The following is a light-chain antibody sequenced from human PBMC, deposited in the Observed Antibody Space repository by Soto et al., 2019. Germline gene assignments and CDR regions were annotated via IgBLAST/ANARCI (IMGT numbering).Light chain of an antibody. V-gene: IGKV1-39*01. CDR3: QQSYSTWT. CDR1: QSITSY. Sequence: IQMTQSPSSLSASVGDRVTITCRASQSITSYLNWYQQKPGKAPKLLIYAASSLQSGVPSRFSGSGSGTDFTLTISSLQPEDFATYYGQQSYSTWTFGQGTKVESK. J-gene: IGKJ1*01. CDR2: AAS.